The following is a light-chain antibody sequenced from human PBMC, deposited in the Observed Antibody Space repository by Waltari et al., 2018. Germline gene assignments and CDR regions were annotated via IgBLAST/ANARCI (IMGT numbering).Light chain of an antibody. CDR1: NSDIGDYNY. Sequence: QSALTQPASVSGSPGQSITISCTGSNSDIGDYNYVPWYQQHPGKAPKLMIYDVSKRPSGVSNRFSGFKSGNTASLTISGLQAEDEADYYCSSYTASGAFYVFGTGTKVTVL. CDR2: DVS. J-gene: IGLJ1*01. CDR3: SSYTASGAFYV. V-gene: IGLV2-14*01.